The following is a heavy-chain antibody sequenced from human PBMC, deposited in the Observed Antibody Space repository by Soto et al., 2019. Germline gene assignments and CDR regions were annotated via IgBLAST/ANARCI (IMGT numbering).Heavy chain of an antibody. J-gene: IGHJ4*02. D-gene: IGHD3-16*02. CDR3: ATALPAPQDYDYIWGSYRYNPLDY. CDR1: GYTLTELS. V-gene: IGHV1-24*01. Sequence: ASVKVSCKVSGYTLTELSMHWVRQAPGKGLEWMGGFDPEDGETIYAQKFQGRVTMTEDTSTDTAYMELSSLRSEDTAVYYCATALPAPQDYDYIWGSYRYNPLDYWGQGTLVTVSS. CDR2: FDPEDGET.